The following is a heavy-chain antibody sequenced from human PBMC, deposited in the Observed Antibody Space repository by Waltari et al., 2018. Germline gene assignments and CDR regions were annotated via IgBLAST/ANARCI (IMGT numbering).Heavy chain of an antibody. J-gene: IGHJ4*02. CDR1: GGSIYINNW. Sequence: QVQLQESGPGLVKPLGTLSLTCAVSGGSIYINNWWSWVRQAPGKGLDWIGEIYHTGSSNYNPALKRKVTISVDKSRNHFSLNLTSVTVADTALYYCASRAVAGNNFDYWGQGRLVTVSS. CDR3: ASRAVAGNNFDY. CDR2: IYHTGSS. V-gene: IGHV4-4*02. D-gene: IGHD6-19*01.